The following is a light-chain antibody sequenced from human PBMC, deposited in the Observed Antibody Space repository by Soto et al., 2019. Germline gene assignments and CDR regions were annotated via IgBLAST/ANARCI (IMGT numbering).Light chain of an antibody. CDR1: QSISSY. Sequence: DIQMTQSPSSLSASVGDRVTITCRASQSISSYLNCYQQKPGKAPKLLIYAASSLQSGVPSRFSGSGSGTDFTLTISSLQPEDFATYYCQQRDTFGQGTKLEIK. CDR2: AAS. V-gene: IGKV1-39*01. CDR3: QQRDT. J-gene: IGKJ2*01.